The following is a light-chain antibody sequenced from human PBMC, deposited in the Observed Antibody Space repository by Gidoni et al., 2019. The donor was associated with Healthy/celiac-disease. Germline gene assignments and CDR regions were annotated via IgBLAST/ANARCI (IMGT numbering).Light chain of an antibody. CDR3: QSYDSSLSGVV. J-gene: IGLJ2*01. CDR1: SSNIGSGYD. Sequence: QSVLTQPHSVSGAPGQRVTISCTGSSSNIGSGYDVHWYQHLPGTAPKLLIYGNNNRPSGVPDRFSGSKSGTSASLAITGLQAEDEGDFYCQSYDSSLSGVVFGGGTKLTVL. CDR2: GNN. V-gene: IGLV1-40*01.